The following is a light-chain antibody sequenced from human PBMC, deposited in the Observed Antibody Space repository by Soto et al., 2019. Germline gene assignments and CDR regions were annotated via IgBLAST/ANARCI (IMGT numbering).Light chain of an antibody. CDR1: SSDVGGYDY. CDR2: EVT. V-gene: IGLV2-8*01. Sequence: QSALTQPPSASGSPGQSVTISCTGTSSDVGGYDYVSWYQQYPGKTPKLMIFEVTKRPSGVPDRFSGSKSGNTASLTVSGLQAEDEADYYCCSYAGDYMFVFGTGTKLTVL. J-gene: IGLJ1*01. CDR3: CSYAGDYMFV.